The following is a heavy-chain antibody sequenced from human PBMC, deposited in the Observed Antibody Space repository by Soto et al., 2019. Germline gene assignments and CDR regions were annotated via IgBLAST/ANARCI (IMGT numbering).Heavy chain of an antibody. V-gene: IGHV1-2*02. CDR2: INPNSGGT. CDR3: AKGLKDIVVVVAATPGTYYYYGMDV. D-gene: IGHD2-15*01. J-gene: IGHJ6*02. CDR1: GYTFTGYY. Sequence: ASVKVSCKASGYTFTGYYMHWVRQAPGQGLEWMGWINPNSGGTNYAQKFQGRATMTRDTSISTAYMELSRLRSDDTAVYYCAKGLKDIVVVVAATPGTYYYYGMDVWGQGTTVTVS.